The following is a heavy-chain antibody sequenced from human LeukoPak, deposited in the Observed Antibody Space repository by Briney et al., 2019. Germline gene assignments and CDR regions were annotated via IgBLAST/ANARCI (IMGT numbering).Heavy chain of an antibody. V-gene: IGHV3-23*01. CDR2: ISGSGGST. CDR3: AKDISGYYRPFDY. Sequence: GGSLGLSCAASGFTFSSYAMSWVRQAPGKGLEWVSAISGSGGSTYYADSVKGRFTISRDNSKNTLYLQMNSLRAEDTAVYYCAKDISGYYRPFDYWGQGTLVTVSS. CDR1: GFTFSSYA. J-gene: IGHJ4*02. D-gene: IGHD3-22*01.